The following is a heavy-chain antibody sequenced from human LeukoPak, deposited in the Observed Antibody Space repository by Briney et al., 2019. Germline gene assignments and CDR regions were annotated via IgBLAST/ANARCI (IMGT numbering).Heavy chain of an antibody. J-gene: IGHJ4*02. D-gene: IGHD2-8*02. CDR1: GFTFSSYG. CDR2: TRYDGSNK. V-gene: IGHV3-30*02. CDR3: ARAGAYWSPRDFFDY. Sequence: GSLRLSCAASGFTFSSYGMYWVRQAPGKGLEWVAFTRYDGSNKYYADSVKGRFTISRDNSKNTLYLQMNSLRAEDTAVYYCARAGAYWSPRDFFDYWGQGTLVTVSS.